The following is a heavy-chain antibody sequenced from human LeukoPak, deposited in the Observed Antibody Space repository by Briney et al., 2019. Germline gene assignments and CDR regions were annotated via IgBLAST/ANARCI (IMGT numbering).Heavy chain of an antibody. CDR2: INYSGST. Sequence: SETLSLTCTVSGGSISIYYWSWIRQPPGKGLEWIGYINYSGSTNYNPSLKSRVTISVDTSKNQFSLKLSSVTAADTAVYYCARALTVTTFNYFDYWGQGTLVTVSS. D-gene: IGHD4-17*01. J-gene: IGHJ4*02. CDR3: ARALTVTTFNYFDY. V-gene: IGHV4-59*01. CDR1: GGSISIYY.